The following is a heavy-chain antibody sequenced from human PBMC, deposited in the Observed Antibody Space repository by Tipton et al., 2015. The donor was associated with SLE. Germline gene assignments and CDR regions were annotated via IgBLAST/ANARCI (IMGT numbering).Heavy chain of an antibody. CDR1: GGSISSHY. V-gene: IGHV4-4*08. J-gene: IGHJ4*02. Sequence: TLSLTCTVSGGSISSHYCSWIRQSPGKGLEWIGNIYTSGNTNYNPSLKSRVTISVDTSKNQFSLKLSSVTAADTAVYYCARVGYSSGSYYFDYWGQGTLVTVSS. D-gene: IGHD6-19*01. CDR2: IYTSGNT. CDR3: ARVGYSSGSYYFDY.